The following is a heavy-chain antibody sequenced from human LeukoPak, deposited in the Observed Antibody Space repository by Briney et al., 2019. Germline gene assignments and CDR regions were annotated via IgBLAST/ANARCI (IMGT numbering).Heavy chain of an antibody. CDR1: GYSFTSYW. J-gene: IGHJ5*02. V-gene: IGHV5-51*01. CDR3: ARVAIAARPYNWFDP. Sequence: GESLKISCKGSGYSFTSYWIGWVRQMPGKGLEWMGIIYPGDSDTRYSPSFQGQVTISADKSISTAYLQWSSLKASDTAMYYCARVAIAARPYNWFDPWSQGTLVTVSS. CDR2: IYPGDSDT. D-gene: IGHD6-6*01.